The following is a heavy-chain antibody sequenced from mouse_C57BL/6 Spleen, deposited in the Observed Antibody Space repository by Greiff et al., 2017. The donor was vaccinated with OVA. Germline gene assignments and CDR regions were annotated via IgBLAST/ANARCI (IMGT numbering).Heavy chain of an antibody. CDR3: TVPPFIPRYFDV. D-gene: IGHD1-1*01. V-gene: IGHV6-3*01. J-gene: IGHJ1*03. CDR2: IRLKSDNYAT. Sequence: EVQLQESGGGLVQPGGSMKLSCVASGFTFSNYWMNWVRQSPEKGLEWVAQIRLKSDNYATHYAESVKGRFTISRDDSKSSVYLQMNNLRAEDTGIYYCTVPPFIPRYFDVWGTGTTVTVSA. CDR1: GFTFSNYW.